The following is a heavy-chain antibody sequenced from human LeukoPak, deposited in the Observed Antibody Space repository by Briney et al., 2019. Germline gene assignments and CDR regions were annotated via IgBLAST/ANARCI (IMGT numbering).Heavy chain of an antibody. CDR1: GFTFSTSA. CDR3: ARGLPSSGYWVARTYYFDY. CDR2: ISYDGSNT. Sequence: GGSLRLSCAASGFTFSTSAMHWVRQAPGKGLEWVAVISYDGSNTYYADSVKGRFTISRDNAKNSLYLQMNSLRAEDTAVYYCARGLPSSGYWVARTYYFDYWGQGTLVTVSS. J-gene: IGHJ4*02. D-gene: IGHD3-22*01. V-gene: IGHV3-30*04.